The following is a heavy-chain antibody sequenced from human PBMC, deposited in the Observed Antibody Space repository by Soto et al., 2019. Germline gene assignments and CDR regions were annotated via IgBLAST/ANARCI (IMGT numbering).Heavy chain of an antibody. CDR2: IYSSGNT. D-gene: IGHD4-17*01. CDR3: VRGLSAATVVTLYFDY. J-gene: IGHJ4*02. CDR1: GGSISSSDYY. V-gene: IGHV4-31*03. Sequence: QVHLQESGPGLVKPSQTLSLTCTVSGGSISSSDYYWSWIRQPPGKGLEWIEYIYSSGNTYYNPSLKRRLTISVHTSKNQFALKLNSVTAADAALYFWVRGLSAATVVTLYFDYWGQGTLVTVSS.